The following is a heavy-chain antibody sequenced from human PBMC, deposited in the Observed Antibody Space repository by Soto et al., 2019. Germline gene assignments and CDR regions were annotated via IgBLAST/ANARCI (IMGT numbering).Heavy chain of an antibody. J-gene: IGHJ5*02. CDR2: ISSSSSTI. D-gene: IGHD3-3*01. V-gene: IGHV3-48*02. Sequence: GGSLRLSCAASGSTFSSYSMNWVRQAPGKGLEWVSYISSSSSTIYYADSVKGRFTISRDNAKNSLYLQMNSLRDEDTAVYYCARDHYDFWSGPRNWFDPWGQGTLVTVSS. CDR3: ARDHYDFWSGPRNWFDP. CDR1: GSTFSSYS.